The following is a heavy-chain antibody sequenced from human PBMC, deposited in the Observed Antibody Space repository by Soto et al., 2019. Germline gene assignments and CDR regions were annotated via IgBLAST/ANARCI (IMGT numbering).Heavy chain of an antibody. CDR3: ARTGSSWTSNAFDI. D-gene: IGHD6-13*01. CDR1: GFTFSSYA. CDR2: ISYDGSNK. Sequence: QSGGSLRLSCAASGFTFSSYAMHWVRQAPGKGLEWVAVISYDGSNKYYADSVKGRFTISRDNSKNTLYLQMNSLRAEDTAVYYCARTGSSWTSNAFDIWGQGTMVTVSS. V-gene: IGHV3-30-3*01. J-gene: IGHJ3*02.